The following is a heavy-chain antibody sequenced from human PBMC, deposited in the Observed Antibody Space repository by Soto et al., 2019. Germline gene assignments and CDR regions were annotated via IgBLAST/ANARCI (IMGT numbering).Heavy chain of an antibody. Sequence: GESLKISWKGSGYSSTSYWHRWVRQMPGKGLELMGIIYPGDSDTRYSPSFQGQVTISADKSISTAYLQWSSLKASDTPMYYYARQIYYEILTGPHDAFDIWGQGTMVTVSS. V-gene: IGHV5-51*01. CDR3: ARQIYYEILTGPHDAFDI. J-gene: IGHJ3*02. CDR1: GYSSTSYW. CDR2: IYPGDSDT. D-gene: IGHD3-9*01.